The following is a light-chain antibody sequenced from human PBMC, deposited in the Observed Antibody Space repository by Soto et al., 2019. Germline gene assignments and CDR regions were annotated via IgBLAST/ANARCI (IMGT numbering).Light chain of an antibody. CDR2: GGS. Sequence: DLQMTQSPSSLSASVGDRVTITCQASQAIRNYLNWYQQRPGNAPKLLIYGGSNLETGVPSRFSGRGSATDFTLTINNLQPEDIATYYCQQYDVLPPTFGGGTKVEIK. J-gene: IGKJ4*01. V-gene: IGKV1-33*01. CDR3: QQYDVLPPT. CDR1: QAIRNY.